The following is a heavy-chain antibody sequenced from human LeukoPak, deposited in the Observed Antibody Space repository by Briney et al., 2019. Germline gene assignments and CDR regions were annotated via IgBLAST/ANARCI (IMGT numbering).Heavy chain of an antibody. V-gene: IGHV3-49*04. CDR2: IRSKAHGGTT. CDR3: AKCGGQLLWFGTGYMDV. CDR1: GFTFGDYA. D-gene: IGHD3-10*01. J-gene: IGHJ6*03. Sequence: PGGSLRLSCTASGFTFGDYAMSWVRQAPGKGLEWVGFIRSKAHGGTTEYAASVKDRFTISRDDSKSIAYLQMNSLRAEDTAVYYCAKCGGQLLWFGTGYMDVWGKGTTVTISS.